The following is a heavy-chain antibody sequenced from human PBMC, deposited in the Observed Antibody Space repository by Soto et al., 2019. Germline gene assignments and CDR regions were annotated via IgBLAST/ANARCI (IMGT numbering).Heavy chain of an antibody. Sequence: GGSLRLSCAASGFTFSSYAMSWVRQAPGKGLEWVSAISGSGGSTYYADSVKGRFTISRDNSKNTLYLQMNSLRAEDTAVYYCAKDHFDPIGGMVRGVIVFFDYWGQGTLVTVSS. CDR2: ISGSGGST. D-gene: IGHD3-10*01. V-gene: IGHV3-23*01. J-gene: IGHJ4*02. CDR3: AKDHFDPIGGMVRGVIVFFDY. CDR1: GFTFSSYA.